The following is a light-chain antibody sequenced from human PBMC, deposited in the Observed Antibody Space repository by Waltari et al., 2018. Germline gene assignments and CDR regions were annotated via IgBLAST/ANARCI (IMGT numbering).Light chain of an antibody. Sequence: SYVMTQPPPSSAAPGDMASISRGGDNIGRYSVHWYQQKPRQAPVLVIFYDSDRPSGIPARFSGSNSGNTATLTITSVEAGDEARYYCQVWHPDIDPRVFGTGTEVTVL. CDR1: NIGRYS. V-gene: IGLV3-21*04. CDR2: YDS. CDR3: QVWHPDIDPRV. J-gene: IGLJ1*01.